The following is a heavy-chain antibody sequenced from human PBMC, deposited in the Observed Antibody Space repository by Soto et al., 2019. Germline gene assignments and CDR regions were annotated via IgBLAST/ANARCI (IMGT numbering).Heavy chain of an antibody. Sequence: QVQLVQSGAEVKKPGSSVKVSCKASGGTFSSYAISWVRRAPGQGLEWMGGIIPMFGKANYAQKFQGRVTITADESTSTAYMELSSLRAEDTAVYYCARDTRGRSPNTPYYYYGMDVWGQGTTITVSS. V-gene: IGHV1-69*01. J-gene: IGHJ6*02. CDR3: ARDTRGRSPNTPYYYYGMDV. D-gene: IGHD2-2*02. CDR1: GGTFSSYA. CDR2: IIPMFGKA.